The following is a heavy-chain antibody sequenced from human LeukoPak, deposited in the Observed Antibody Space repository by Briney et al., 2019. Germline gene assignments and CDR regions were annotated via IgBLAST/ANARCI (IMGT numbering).Heavy chain of an antibody. J-gene: IGHJ4*02. D-gene: IGHD2-2*01. Sequence: YWMSWVRQAPGKGLEWVANIKQDGSEKYYVDSVMGRFTISRDNAKNSLYLQMNSLRAEDTAVYYCAREPAPMRVWGQGTLVTVSS. CDR1: YW. CDR3: AREPAPMRV. CDR2: IKQDGSEK. V-gene: IGHV3-7*01.